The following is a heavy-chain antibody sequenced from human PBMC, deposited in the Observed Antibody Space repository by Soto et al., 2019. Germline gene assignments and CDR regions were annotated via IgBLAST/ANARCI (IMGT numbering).Heavy chain of an antibody. D-gene: IGHD3-16*01. CDR1: GFKFNYYA. CDR2: ISATSAKI. J-gene: IGHJ4*02. Sequence: EVQLVESGGGLVQPGGSMRLSCAASGFKFNYYAMNWVRQVPGKGLEWVSYISATSAKIDYADSVKGRFTISRDNARNSLYLQMNSLRDEDTAVYHCVADSSYGSHWVSHFDQWSRGTLVTVSS. CDR3: VADSSYGSHWVSHFDQ. V-gene: IGHV3-48*02.